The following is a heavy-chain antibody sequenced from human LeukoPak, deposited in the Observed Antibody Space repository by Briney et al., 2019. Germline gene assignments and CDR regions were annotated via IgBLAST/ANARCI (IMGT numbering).Heavy chain of an antibody. CDR1: GYRFTSYW. J-gene: IGHJ3*02. Sequence: GASLQISCKGSGYRFTSYWIGWVRQMPGKGLEWMGIIYPGDSDTIYSPSFQGQVTISADKSTSTANLQWSSLKASDTAMYYCARSGGNYYSIWGQGTMVTVSS. V-gene: IGHV5-51*01. D-gene: IGHD1-26*01. CDR3: ARSGGNYYSI. CDR2: IYPGDSDT.